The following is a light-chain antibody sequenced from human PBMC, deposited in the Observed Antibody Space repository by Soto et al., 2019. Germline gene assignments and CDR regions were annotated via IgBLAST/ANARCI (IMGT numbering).Light chain of an antibody. J-gene: IGKJ5*01. CDR3: QQAASFPIT. CDR1: QGIRNW. Sequence: QMTQSTYYVAASVGDRVSITCRASQGIRNWLAWYQQKPGKAPNLLIYTGSSLQSGVPSRFSGSGSGTDFTLTINSLQPEDFATYYCQQAASFPITFGQGTRLEIK. CDR2: TGS. V-gene: IGKV1-12*01.